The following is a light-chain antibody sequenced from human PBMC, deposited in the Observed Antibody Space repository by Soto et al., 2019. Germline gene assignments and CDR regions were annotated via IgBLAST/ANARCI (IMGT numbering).Light chain of an antibody. Sequence: AIRMTQSPSSFSASTGDIVTITFRASQGISSYLAWYQQKPGKAPKLLIYAASTLQSGVPSRFSGSGSGTDFTLTISCLQSEDFATYYCQQYYSYPFTFGPGTKVDIK. CDR3: QQYYSYPFT. J-gene: IGKJ3*01. CDR1: QGISSY. CDR2: AAS. V-gene: IGKV1-8*01.